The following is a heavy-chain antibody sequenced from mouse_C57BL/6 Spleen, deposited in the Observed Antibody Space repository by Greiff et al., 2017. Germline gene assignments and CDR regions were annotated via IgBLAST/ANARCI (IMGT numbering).Heavy chain of an antibody. D-gene: IGHD3-2*02. CDR1: GFTFNTYA. J-gene: IGHJ4*01. Sequence: EVQLQESGGGLVQPKGSLKLSCAASGFTFNTYAMHWVRQAPGKGLEWVARIRSKSSNYATYYADSVKDRFTISRDDSQSMLYLQMNNLKTEDTAMYYCVMGQLRLSVYAMDYWGQGTSVTVSS. V-gene: IGHV10-3*01. CDR3: VMGQLRLSVYAMDY. CDR2: IRSKSSNYAT.